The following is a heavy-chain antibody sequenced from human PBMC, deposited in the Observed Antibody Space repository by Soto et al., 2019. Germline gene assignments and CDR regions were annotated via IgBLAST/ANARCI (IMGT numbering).Heavy chain of an antibody. CDR1: GGSISSSNW. CDR2: IYHSGST. Sequence: QVQLQESGPGLVKPSGTLSLTCAVSGGSISSSNWWSWVRQPPGKGLEWIGEIYHSGSTNYNPSLKRRVTISEDKSKNPFALTLSSVTAAVTAVYYCARDRGVGATSKLDAFDIWGQGTMVTVSS. D-gene: IGHD1-26*01. J-gene: IGHJ3*02. CDR3: ARDRGVGATSKLDAFDI. V-gene: IGHV4-4*02.